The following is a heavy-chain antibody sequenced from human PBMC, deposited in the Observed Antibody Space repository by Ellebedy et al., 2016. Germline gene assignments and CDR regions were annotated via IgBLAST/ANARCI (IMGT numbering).Heavy chain of an antibody. V-gene: IGHV1-8*01. Sequence: ASVKVSCKASGYTFTSYDINWVRQATGQGLEWMGWMNPNSGNTGYAQKFQGRVTMTRNTSISTAYMELSSLRSEDTAVYYCAGHLMSVGPYYDFWSGYYHYYGMDVWGQGTTVTVSS. J-gene: IGHJ6*02. CDR2: MNPNSGNT. CDR1: GYTFTSYD. D-gene: IGHD3-3*01. CDR3: AGHLMSVGPYYDFWSGYYHYYGMDV.